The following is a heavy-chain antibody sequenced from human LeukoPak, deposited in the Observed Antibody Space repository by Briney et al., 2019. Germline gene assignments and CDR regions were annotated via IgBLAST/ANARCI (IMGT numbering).Heavy chain of an antibody. J-gene: IGHJ4*02. CDR3: ARENSYGYFTYYFDY. D-gene: IGHD5-18*01. CDR1: GGTFSSYA. V-gene: IGHV1-69*04. CDR2: IIPILGIA. Sequence: GASVKVSCKASGGTFSSYAISWVRQAPGQGLEWMGRIIPILGIANYAQKFQGRVTITADKSTSTAYMELSSLRSEDTAVYYCARENSYGYFTYYFDYWGQGTLVTVSS.